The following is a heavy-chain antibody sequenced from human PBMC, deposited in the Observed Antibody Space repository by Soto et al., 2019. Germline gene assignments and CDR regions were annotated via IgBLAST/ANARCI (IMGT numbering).Heavy chain of an antibody. J-gene: IGHJ6*02. Sequence: QLQLAQSGADVKKAGSSVKVSCKASGGTLSNSAFSWVRQAPGQGLEWMGGIIPVFGIVNSAQKFQDRVTITADESTSTPYMELRSLRSEDTAVYFCATGRIVVVGSRAYYGMDVWGQGTTVTV. CDR3: ATGRIVVVGSRAYYGMDV. CDR2: IIPVFGIV. CDR1: GGTLSNSA. V-gene: IGHV1-69*19. D-gene: IGHD3-22*01.